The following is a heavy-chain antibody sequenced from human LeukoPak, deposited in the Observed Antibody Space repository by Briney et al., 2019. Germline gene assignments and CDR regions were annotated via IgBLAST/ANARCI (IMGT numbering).Heavy chain of an antibody. D-gene: IGHD2-8*01. V-gene: IGHV3-21*01. Sequence: GGSLRPSCAASGFTFDSYTMNWVRQAPGKGLEWVSSISSGSSYIYYADSVKGRFSISRDSSKNILYLQMNSLRAEDTAVYYCAKDRCSNGVGCYYYYMDVWGKGTTVTISS. CDR3: AKDRCSNGVGCYYYYMDV. J-gene: IGHJ6*03. CDR1: GFTFDSYT. CDR2: ISSGSSYI.